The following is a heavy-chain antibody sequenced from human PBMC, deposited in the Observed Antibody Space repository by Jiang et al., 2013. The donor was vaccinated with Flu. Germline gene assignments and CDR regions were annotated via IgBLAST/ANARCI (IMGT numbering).Heavy chain of an antibody. J-gene: IGHJ4*02. D-gene: IGHD1/OR15-1a*01. Sequence: VQLLESGGGWVQPGRSLRLSCAASGFTFDDYAMHWVRQAPGKGLEWVSGITWNSGRIAYADSVKGRFTISRDNAKNSLYLQMSSLRAEDTALYYCAKGLREQNPHLDYWGQGILVTVSS. CDR2: ITWNSGRI. V-gene: IGHV3-9*01. CDR1: GFTFDDYA. CDR3: AKGLREQNPHLDY.